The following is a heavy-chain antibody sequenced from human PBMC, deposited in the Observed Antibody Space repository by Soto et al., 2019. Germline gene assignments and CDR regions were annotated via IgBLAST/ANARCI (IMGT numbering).Heavy chain of an antibody. CDR3: AILSPNSSGWLGEPPDGAEYFQH. CDR2: ISAYNGNT. Sequence: ASVKVSCKASGYTFTSYGISWVRQAPGQGLEWMGWISAYNGNTNYAQKLQGRVTMTTDTSTSTAYMELRSLRSDDTAVYYCAILSPNSSGWLGEPPDGAEYFQHWGQGTLVTVSS. CDR1: GYTFTSYG. J-gene: IGHJ1*01. D-gene: IGHD6-19*01. V-gene: IGHV1-18*01.